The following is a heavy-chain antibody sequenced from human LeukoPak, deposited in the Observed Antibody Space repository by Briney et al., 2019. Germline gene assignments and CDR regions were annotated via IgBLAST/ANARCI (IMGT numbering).Heavy chain of an antibody. J-gene: IGHJ5*02. CDR2: INPSGDGT. CDR3: AKETPNTGWFDP. CDR1: GHTFTTYY. Sequence: GASVKVSCKASGHTFTTYYVHSVRQAPGQGLEWMGVINPSGDGTNYPQRFQGRVTLTRDTSTSTVYMELTSLRSEDTAMYYCAKETPNTGWFDPWGQGTLVTVSS. D-gene: IGHD1-14*01. V-gene: IGHV1-46*01.